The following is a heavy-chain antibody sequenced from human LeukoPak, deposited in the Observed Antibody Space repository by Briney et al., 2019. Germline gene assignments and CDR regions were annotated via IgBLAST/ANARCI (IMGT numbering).Heavy chain of an antibody. V-gene: IGHV3-30-3*01. J-gene: IGHJ6*04. Sequence: GGSLRLSCAASGFTFSSYAMHWVRQAPGKGLEWVAVISYDGSNKYYADSVKGRFTISRDNSKNTLYLQMNSLRAEDTAVYYCARGFDYYDSKGLDVWGKGTTVTVSS. CDR3: ARGFDYYDSKGLDV. CDR2: ISYDGSNK. CDR1: GFTFSSYA. D-gene: IGHD3-22*01.